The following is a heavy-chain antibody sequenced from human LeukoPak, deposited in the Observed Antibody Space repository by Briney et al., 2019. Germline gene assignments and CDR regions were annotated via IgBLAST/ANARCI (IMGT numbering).Heavy chain of an antibody. V-gene: IGHV3-66*01. Sequence: SLRLSCAASEFSVGSNYMTWVRQAPGKGLEWVSLIYSGGSTYYADSLTGRFTIYRDNSKNTLYLQMNSLRVEDEAVYYCARGPWGYHYTGGQGTLVTVSS. J-gene: IGHJ4*02. CDR3: ARGPWGYHYT. CDR2: IYSGGST. D-gene: IGHD5-12*01. CDR1: EFSVGSNY.